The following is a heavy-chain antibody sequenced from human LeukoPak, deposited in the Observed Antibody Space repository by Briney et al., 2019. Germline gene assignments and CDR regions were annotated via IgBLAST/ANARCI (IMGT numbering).Heavy chain of an antibody. CDR2: IYTSGAT. D-gene: IGHD3-22*01. J-gene: IGHJ3*02. Sequence: PSETLSLTCSVSGGSISSYYWSWIRQPAGKGLEWIGRIYTSGATNYNPSLQSRVTMSVDTSKNQFSLKLTSVTAADTAGYYCARDQTYYDTSGFSLYAFDMWGQGTMLTVSS. CDR1: GGSISSYY. V-gene: IGHV4-4*07. CDR3: ARDQTYYDTSGFSLYAFDM.